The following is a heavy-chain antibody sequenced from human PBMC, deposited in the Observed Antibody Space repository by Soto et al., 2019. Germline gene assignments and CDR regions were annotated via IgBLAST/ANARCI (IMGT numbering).Heavy chain of an antibody. V-gene: IGHV3-33*01. CDR1: ELTFGSYA. J-gene: IGHJ3*02. CDR2: IDYNEINQ. CDR3: ARDPVTYYDIHYAFDI. D-gene: IGHD3-9*01. Sequence: PGGPLGLSGVAPELTFGSYAMPWVRQAPGNGLEWGAGIDYNEINQYYIDPVKGRFTISRDQSKNTLYLQMNSLRAEDTAVYYCARDPVTYYDIHYAFDIPAQRTIVTVSS.